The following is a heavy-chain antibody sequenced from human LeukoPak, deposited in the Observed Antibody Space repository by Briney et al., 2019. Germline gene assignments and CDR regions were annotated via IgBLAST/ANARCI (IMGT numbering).Heavy chain of an antibody. CDR1: ESTFSIYA. Sequence: GGSLRLSCAASESTFSIYAMSWVRQAPGKGLEWVSSITSRGEGTWYAGSVKGRFTISRDNSKNTLYLQMNSLRAEDTAVYYCTRDRPNYYGSDGHYYRRNGDYWGQGTLVTVSS. CDR3: TRDRPNYYGSDGHYYRRNGDY. D-gene: IGHD3-22*01. CDR2: ITSRGEGT. V-gene: IGHV3-23*01. J-gene: IGHJ4*02.